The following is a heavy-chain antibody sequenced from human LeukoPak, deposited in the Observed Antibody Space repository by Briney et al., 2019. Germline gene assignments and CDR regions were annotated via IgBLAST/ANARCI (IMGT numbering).Heavy chain of an antibody. CDR3: AREDWVTAMIDY. D-gene: IGHD5-18*01. V-gene: IGHV4-59*01. J-gene: IGHJ4*02. CDR2: IYYSGST. Sequence: SETLSLTGTGSGGSISSYYWSWIRQPPGKGLEWIGYIYYSGSTNYNPSLKSRVTISVDTSKNQFSLNRSSVTAAHTAVYCVAREDWVTAMIDYWGQGTLVTVSS. CDR1: GGSISSYY.